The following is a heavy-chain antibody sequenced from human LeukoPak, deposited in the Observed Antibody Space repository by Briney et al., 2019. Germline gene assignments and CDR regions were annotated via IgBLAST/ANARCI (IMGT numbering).Heavy chain of an antibody. Sequence: ASVKVSCKASGGTFSSYAISWVRQAPGQGLEWMGGIIPIFGTANYAQKFQGRVTITTDESTSTAYMELSSLRSEDTAVYYCARAKRGYIAAAGARYWYFDLWGRGTLVTVSS. D-gene: IGHD6-13*01. J-gene: IGHJ2*01. CDR1: GGTFSSYA. V-gene: IGHV1-69*05. CDR2: IIPIFGTA. CDR3: ARAKRGYIAAAGARYWYFDL.